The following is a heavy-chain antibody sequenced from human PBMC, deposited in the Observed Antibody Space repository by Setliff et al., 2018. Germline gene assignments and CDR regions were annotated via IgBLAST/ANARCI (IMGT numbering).Heavy chain of an antibody. CDR1: GGSVRGYY. V-gene: IGHV4-59*08. CDR3: ARLPPLHTPMALTFDY. CDR2: MYYSGDT. J-gene: IGHJ4*02. Sequence: VSGGSVRGYYWSWIRQPPGKGLEWIGYMYYSGDTNYNPSLKSRVTISVDTSKNQFSLELRSVTAADTAVYYCARLPPLHTPMALTFDYWGQGILVTVSS. D-gene: IGHD5-18*01.